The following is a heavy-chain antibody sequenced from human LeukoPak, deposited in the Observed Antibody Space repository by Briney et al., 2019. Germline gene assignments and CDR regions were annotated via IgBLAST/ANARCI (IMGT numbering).Heavy chain of an antibody. V-gene: IGHV3-30*03. CDR2: ITYDGYYK. D-gene: IGHD3-10*01. CDR3: ARDLSPVVRASPMGY. J-gene: IGHJ4*02. CDR1: GFTFTSYG. Sequence: GTSLRPSCAASGFTFTSYGMHWVRQAPGKGLEWVALITYDGYYKYYSDSVKGRFTISSDTSKNTMYLQMNSLRAEDTAVYYCARDLSPVVRASPMGYWGQGTIVTVSS.